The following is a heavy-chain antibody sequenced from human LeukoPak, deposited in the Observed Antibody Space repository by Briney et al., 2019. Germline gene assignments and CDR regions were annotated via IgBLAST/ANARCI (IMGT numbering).Heavy chain of an antibody. J-gene: IGHJ3*02. D-gene: IGHD3-22*01. CDR3: ARDFPDSYYDSSGYAFDI. Sequence: ASVKVSCKASVYTFTSYYMHWVRQAPGQGLEWMGIINPSGGRTSYAQKFQGRVTMTRDTSTSTVYMELSSLRSEDTAVYYCARDFPDSYYDSSGYAFDIWGQGTMVSVSS. V-gene: IGHV1-46*01. CDR2: INPSGGRT. CDR1: VYTFTSYY.